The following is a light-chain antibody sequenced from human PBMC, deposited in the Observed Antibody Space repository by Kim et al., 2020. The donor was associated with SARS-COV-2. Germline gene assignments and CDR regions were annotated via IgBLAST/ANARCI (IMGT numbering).Light chain of an antibody. V-gene: IGKV3-20*01. CDR1: QRVSSTY. Sequence: EIVLTQSPGTLSLSPGERATLSCRASQRVSSTYLAWYQQRPGQAPGLLMYGVSNRATGIPDRFSGSGSGTDFTLTISRLEPEDFAVYYCLQYGSSSYTFGQGTKLEI. CDR3: LQYGSSSYT. CDR2: GVS. J-gene: IGKJ2*01.